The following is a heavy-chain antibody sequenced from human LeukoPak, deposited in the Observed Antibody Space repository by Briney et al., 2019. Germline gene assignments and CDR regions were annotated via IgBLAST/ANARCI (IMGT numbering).Heavy chain of an antibody. CDR3: AKDADYGGNSGPFDY. J-gene: IGHJ4*02. V-gene: IGHV3-9*03. CDR2: ISWNSGSI. CDR1: GFTFDDYA. D-gene: IGHD4-23*01. Sequence: GGSLRLSCAASGFTFDDYAMHWVRQASGKGLEWVSGISWNSGSIGYADSVKGRFTISRDNAKNSLYLQMNSLRAEDMALYYCAKDADYGGNSGPFDYWGQGTLVTVSS.